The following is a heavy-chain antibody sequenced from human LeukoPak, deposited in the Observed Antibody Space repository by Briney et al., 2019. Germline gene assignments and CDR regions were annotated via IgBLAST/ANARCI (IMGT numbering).Heavy chain of an antibody. CDR3: AKAIWVAATSSWFCLDY. CDR1: GSTFSGYG. CDR2: IHYDGARS. V-gene: IGHV3-30*02. J-gene: IGHJ4*02. Sequence: PGGSLRLSCAASGSTFSGYGMHWVRQAPGKGLEWVAFIHYDGARSYYADSVKGRFTISRDNSRNTLYLQMNSLRPEDTAVYYCAKAIWVAATSSWFCLDYWGQGTLVTVSS. D-gene: IGHD3-10*01.